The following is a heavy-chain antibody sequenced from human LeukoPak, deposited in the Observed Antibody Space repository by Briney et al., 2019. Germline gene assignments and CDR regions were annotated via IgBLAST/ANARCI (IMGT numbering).Heavy chain of an antibody. J-gene: IGHJ5*02. V-gene: IGHV4-34*01. Sequence: SETLSLTCAVYGRSFSGYYWSWFRQPPGKGLDWIGEVNHSGSTNCNPSLKSRVTMSVDTSKNQFSLKLSSVTAADTAVYYCASSSIAVAGGNWFDPWGQGTLVTVSS. D-gene: IGHD6-19*01. CDR1: GRSFSGYY. CDR3: ASSSIAVAGGNWFDP. CDR2: VNHSGST.